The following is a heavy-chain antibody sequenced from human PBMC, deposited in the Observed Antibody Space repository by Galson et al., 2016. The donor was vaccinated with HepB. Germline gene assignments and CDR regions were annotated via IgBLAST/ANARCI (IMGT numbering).Heavy chain of an antibody. D-gene: IGHD3-3*01. CDR2: MYYTGNT. CDR3: ARRPATKRYLEYFDL. Sequence: LSLTCSVFGDSISTDYYWAWIRQPPGKGLEWIASMYYTGNTYYNPSLMSRVAISMDTSKNQFFLGLRSVTAADTAFYYCARRPATKRYLEYFDLWGRGTLVTVSS. J-gene: IGHJ2*01. CDR1: GDSISTDYY. V-gene: IGHV4-39*01.